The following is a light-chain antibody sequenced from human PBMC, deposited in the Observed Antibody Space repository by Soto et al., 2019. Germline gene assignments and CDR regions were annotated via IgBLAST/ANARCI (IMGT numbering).Light chain of an antibody. CDR1: QSVSGK. Sequence: EIVLTQSPATLSVSPGERATLSCRASQSVSGKLAWYQQKPGQAPRLLIFGASRRATGIPDRFSGSGSGTDFTLTITRLESEDFAVYYCQQYSRTPRTFGQGTKVDIK. CDR2: GAS. CDR3: QQYSRTPRT. J-gene: IGKJ1*01. V-gene: IGKV3-20*01.